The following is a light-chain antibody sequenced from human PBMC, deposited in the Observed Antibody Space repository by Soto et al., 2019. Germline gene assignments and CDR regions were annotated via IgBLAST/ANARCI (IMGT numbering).Light chain of an antibody. Sequence: VVLTQSPATLSLSPGERATLSCSASQTVDNYLAWYQQKPGQAPRLLIYDASNRATGIPPRFSGSGSGTDFTLTISSLEPEDFAVYYCQHRSDWALTFGGGTKVE. J-gene: IGKJ4*01. CDR2: DAS. CDR3: QHRSDWALT. CDR1: QTVDNY. V-gene: IGKV3-11*01.